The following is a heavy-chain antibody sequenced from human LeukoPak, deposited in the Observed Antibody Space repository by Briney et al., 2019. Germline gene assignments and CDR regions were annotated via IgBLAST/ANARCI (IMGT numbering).Heavy chain of an antibody. CDR3: AGEAFGEFNWFDP. CDR1: GGTFSSYA. Sequence: GASVKVSCKASGGTFSSYAISWVRQAPGQGLEWMGGIIPIFGTANYAQKFQGRVTITADESTSTAYMELSSLRSEDTAVYYCAGEAFGEFNWFDPWGQGTLVTVSS. CDR2: IIPIFGTA. V-gene: IGHV1-69*01. J-gene: IGHJ5*02. D-gene: IGHD3-10*01.